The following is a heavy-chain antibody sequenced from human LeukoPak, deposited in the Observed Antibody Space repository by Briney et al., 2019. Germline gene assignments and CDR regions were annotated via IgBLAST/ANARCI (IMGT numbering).Heavy chain of an antibody. CDR2: ISTSGATT. J-gene: IGHJ4*02. CDR1: GFPFSSYV. V-gene: IGHV3-23*01. Sequence: GGSLRLSCAASGFPFSSYVMSWVRQAPGKGLEWVSTISTSGATTYYSDSVRGRFTVSRDNSKDTVYLQMNSLRAEDTAVYYCAKDFYSTRWYFLPDYWGQGALVTVSS. D-gene: IGHD6-13*01. CDR3: AKDFYSTRWYFLPDY.